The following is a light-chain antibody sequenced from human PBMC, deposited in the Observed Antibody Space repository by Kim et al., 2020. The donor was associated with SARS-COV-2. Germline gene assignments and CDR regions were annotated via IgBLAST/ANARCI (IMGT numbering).Light chain of an antibody. J-gene: IGLJ1*01. CDR1: SSDVGGYDY. V-gene: IGLV2-11*01. CDR2: DVT. Sequence: QSALTQTASVSGSPGQSITISCTGTSSDVGGYDYVSWYQQHPGKAPKLIIFDVTKRPSGVPDRFSASKSGNTASLTISGLQAEDEADYYCCSYAGSPPYVFGSRTKVTVL. CDR3: CSYAGSPPYV.